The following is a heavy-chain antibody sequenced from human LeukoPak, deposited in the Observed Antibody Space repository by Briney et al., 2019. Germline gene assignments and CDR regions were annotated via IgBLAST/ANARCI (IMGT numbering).Heavy chain of an antibody. CDR2: IYHSGST. J-gene: IGHJ3*02. Sequence: SETLSLTCSVSGGSISKYYWSWIRQPPGKGLEWIGYIYHSGSTNYNPSLNSRVTISVDTSRNQFSLKLSSVTAADTAVYYCARGFDAHNAFDIWGQGTMVTVSS. D-gene: IGHD3-9*01. CDR3: ARGFDAHNAFDI. CDR1: GGSISKYY. V-gene: IGHV4-59*08.